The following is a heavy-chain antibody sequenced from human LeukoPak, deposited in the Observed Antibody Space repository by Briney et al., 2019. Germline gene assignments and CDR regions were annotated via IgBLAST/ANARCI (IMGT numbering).Heavy chain of an antibody. D-gene: IGHD1-1*01. CDR3: ARGGVQLWTDREVDL. J-gene: IGHJ4*02. CDR1: GDSMENHY. V-gene: IGHV4-59*11. CDR2: KYWSGTS. Sequence: PSETLSLPCHVSGDSMENHYWSWIRRPPGKGLEWIGYKYWSGTSNYNPSLKSRVTISVDTSNNQVSLKLTSVTAADTAVYYCARGGVQLWTDREVDLWGQGTLITVSS.